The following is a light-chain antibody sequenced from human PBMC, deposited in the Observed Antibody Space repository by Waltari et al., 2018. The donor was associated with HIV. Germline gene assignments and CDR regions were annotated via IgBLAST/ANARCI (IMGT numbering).Light chain of an antibody. J-gene: IGLJ2*01. CDR2: EVT. Sequence: QSALTQPPSASGSPGQSVTISCTGTSSDVGGYNYVSWYQNHPGKAPKLMIYEVTKRPSGVPDRYSGSKSGNTASLTVFGLQSDDEADFYCSSFESNNNFVFGGGTKLTVL. V-gene: IGLV2-8*01. CDR3: SSFESNNNFV. CDR1: SSDVGGYNY.